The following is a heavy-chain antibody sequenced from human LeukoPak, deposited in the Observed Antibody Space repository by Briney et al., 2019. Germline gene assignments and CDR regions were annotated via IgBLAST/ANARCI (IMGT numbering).Heavy chain of an antibody. CDR2: ITSSSSTI. J-gene: IGHJ4*02. D-gene: IGHD6-6*01. V-gene: IGHV3-48*01. Sequence: GGSLRLSCAASGFTFSSYSMNWVRQAPGQGLEWVSTITSSSSTIYYADSVKGRFTISRDNAKNSLYLQTNSLRAEDTAVYYCSSRIAARAAFDYWGQGTLVTVSS. CDR3: SSRIAARAAFDY. CDR1: GFTFSSYS.